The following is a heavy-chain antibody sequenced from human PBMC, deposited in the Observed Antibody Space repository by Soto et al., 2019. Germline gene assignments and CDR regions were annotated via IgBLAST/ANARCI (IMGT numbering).Heavy chain of an antibody. Sequence: PSETLSLTCTVSGGSISGYYWSWIRQPPGKGLEWIGYVFYSGTTSYNPSLKSRVTMSVDPAKNHFSLNLSSVTAVDTAVYYCARDRGYDYGHYFDFWGRGTPVTVSS. CDR2: VFYSGTT. CDR3: ARDRGYDYGHYFDF. J-gene: IGHJ4*02. V-gene: IGHV4-59*01. D-gene: IGHD5-18*01. CDR1: GGSISGYY.